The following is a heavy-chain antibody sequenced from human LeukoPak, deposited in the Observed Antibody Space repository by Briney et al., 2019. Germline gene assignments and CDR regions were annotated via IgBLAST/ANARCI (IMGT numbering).Heavy chain of an antibody. Sequence: GASVKVSCKASGYTFTGYYMHWVRQAPGQGLEWMGWINPNSGGTNYAQKFQGWVTMTRDTSISTAYMELSRLRSDDTAVYYCARSSYYESSGYYYYFDYWGQGTLVTVSS. D-gene: IGHD3-22*01. J-gene: IGHJ4*02. CDR1: GYTFTGYY. V-gene: IGHV1-2*04. CDR2: INPNSGGT. CDR3: ARSSYYESSGYYYYFDY.